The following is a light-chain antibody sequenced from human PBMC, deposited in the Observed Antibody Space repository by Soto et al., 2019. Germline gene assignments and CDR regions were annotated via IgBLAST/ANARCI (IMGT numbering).Light chain of an antibody. CDR3: ASYRSANTLVV. V-gene: IGLV2-14*01. J-gene: IGLJ1*01. Sequence: QSVLTHPASVSGSPGHSITISFTGTIRDIVNYNYVSCYQHHPVKAPKLMIYEVTSRPSGVSDRFSGSKSGMTASLKISGLKPEDEADYFCASYRSANTLVVFGTGTKVTVL. CDR1: IRDIVNYNY. CDR2: EVT.